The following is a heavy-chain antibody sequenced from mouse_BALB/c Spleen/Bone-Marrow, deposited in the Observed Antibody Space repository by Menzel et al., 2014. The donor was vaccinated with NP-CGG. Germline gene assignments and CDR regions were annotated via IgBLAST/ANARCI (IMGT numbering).Heavy chain of an antibody. Sequence: EVKVVESGGGLVKPGGSLKLSCAASGFTFSSYAMSWVRQTPEKRLEWVASISSGGSTYCPDSVKGRFTISRDNARNILYLQMSSLRSEDTAMYYCARDDYDDQYYFDYWGQGTTLTVSS. CDR2: ISSGGST. D-gene: IGHD2-4*01. V-gene: IGHV5-6-5*01. CDR3: ARDDYDDQYYFDY. J-gene: IGHJ2*01. CDR1: GFTFSSYA.